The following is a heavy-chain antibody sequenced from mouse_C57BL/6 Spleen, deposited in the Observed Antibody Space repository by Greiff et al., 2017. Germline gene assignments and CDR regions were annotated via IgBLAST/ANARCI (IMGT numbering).Heavy chain of an antibody. CDR3: AREVKGTAWFAY. V-gene: IGHV5-4*01. CDR2: ISDGGSYT. D-gene: IGHD1-3*01. J-gene: IGHJ3*01. CDR1: GFTFSSYA. Sequence: EVMLVESGGGLVKPGGSLKLSCAASGFTFSSYAMSWVRQTPEKRLEWVATISDGGSYTYYPDNVKGRFTISRDNAKNNLYLQMSHLKSEDTAMYYCAREVKGTAWFAYWGQGTLVTVAA.